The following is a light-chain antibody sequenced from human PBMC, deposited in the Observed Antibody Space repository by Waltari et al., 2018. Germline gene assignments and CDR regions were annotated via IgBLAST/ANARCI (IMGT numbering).Light chain of an antibody. Sequence: DIQMTQSPSAMSASVGDRVTITRRGSQAITNYLAWFQQKPGKAPKRLIYGASTLQSGVPSRFSGSRSGTEFTLTISSLQPEDFATYYCRQYKSYPFTFGPGTKVDMK. CDR1: QAITNY. CDR3: RQYKSYPFT. V-gene: IGKV1-17*03. J-gene: IGKJ3*01. CDR2: GAS.